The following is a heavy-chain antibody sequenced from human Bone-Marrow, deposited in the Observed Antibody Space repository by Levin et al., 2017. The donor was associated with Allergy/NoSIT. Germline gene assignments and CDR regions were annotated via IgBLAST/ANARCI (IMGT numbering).Heavy chain of an antibody. CDR2: INLADSDT. J-gene: IGHJ6*03. CDR3: ARQLVTPPYYYYYTDV. V-gene: IGHV5-51*01. CDR1: GYSFTNDW. Sequence: RGESLKISCKGSGYSFTNDWIGWVRQMPGKGLEWMGIINLADSDTRYSPPFEGQVIISADKSINTAYLQWPSLKASDTAMYYCARQLVTPPYYYYYTDVWGQGTTVTVSS. D-gene: IGHD2-8*02.